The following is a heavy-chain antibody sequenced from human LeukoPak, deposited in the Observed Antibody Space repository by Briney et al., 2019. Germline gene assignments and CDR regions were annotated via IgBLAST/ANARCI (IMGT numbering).Heavy chain of an antibody. CDR3: ARAPEGSGSSYYFDY. V-gene: IGHV3-7*01. J-gene: IGHJ4*02. D-gene: IGHD3-10*01. Sequence: GGSLRLSCAASGFTFSSYWTSWVRQAPGKGLEWVANINRDGGEKYHVDSVKGRFTISRDNAKNSLYLQMNSLRTEDTAIYYCARAPEGSGSSYYFDYWGQGILVTVSS. CDR1: GFTFSSYW. CDR2: INRDGGEK.